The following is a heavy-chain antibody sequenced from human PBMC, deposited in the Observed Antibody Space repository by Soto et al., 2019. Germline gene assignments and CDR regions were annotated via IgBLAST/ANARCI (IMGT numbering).Heavy chain of an antibody. Sequence: EVQLLESGGGLVQPGGSLRLSCAASGFTFSSYAMSWVRQAPGKGLEWVSAISGSGGSTYYADSVKGRFTISRDNSKNTLYLQMNSLRAEDTAVYYCVKDEVPRIWGSSWSWYFDLWGRGTLVTVSS. CDR1: GFTFSSYA. CDR3: VKDEVPRIWGSSWSWYFDL. J-gene: IGHJ2*01. V-gene: IGHV3-23*01. CDR2: ISGSGGST. D-gene: IGHD6-13*01.